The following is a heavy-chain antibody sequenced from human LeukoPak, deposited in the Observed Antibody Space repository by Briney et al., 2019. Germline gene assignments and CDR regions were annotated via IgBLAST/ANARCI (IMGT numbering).Heavy chain of an antibody. CDR3: ARHHCSNTIFGVVGRLKPKRRGFDP. Sequence: SETLSLTCTVSGDSISSSSYYWGWIRQPPGKGLEWIGSIYYSGSTYYNPSLKSRVTISIDTSNNQFSLKLSSVTAADTAVYYCARHHCSNTIFGVVGRLKPKRRGFDPWGQGTLVTVSS. D-gene: IGHD3-3*01. J-gene: IGHJ5*02. CDR1: GDSISSSSYY. CDR2: IYYSGST. V-gene: IGHV4-39*01.